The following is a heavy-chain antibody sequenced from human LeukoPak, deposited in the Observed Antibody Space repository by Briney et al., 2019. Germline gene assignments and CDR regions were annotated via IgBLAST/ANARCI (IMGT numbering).Heavy chain of an antibody. Sequence: SGTLSLTCTVSGGSISTYYWSWIRQPPGKGLEWTGHIYYSGNTRYNPSLKSRVTISVDTSKNQFSLKVSSVTAADTAVYYCARVQGQQLVEWFDPWGQGTLVTVSS. D-gene: IGHD6-13*01. J-gene: IGHJ5*02. CDR3: ARVQGQQLVEWFDP. CDR2: IYYSGNT. CDR1: GGSISTYY. V-gene: IGHV4-59*01.